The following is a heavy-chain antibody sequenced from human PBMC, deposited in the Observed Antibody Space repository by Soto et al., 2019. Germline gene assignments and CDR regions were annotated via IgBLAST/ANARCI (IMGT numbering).Heavy chain of an antibody. D-gene: IGHD4-17*01. J-gene: IGHJ5*02. CDR3: ARLPWADYVGIFDP. Sequence: SETLSLTCTVSGGSISNYYWSWIRHPPGKKLEWIGNIHYSGSTNYNPSLKSRVTISGDTSKNQFSLKLYSVTTADTAMYYCARLPWADYVGIFDPWGQGTLVT. V-gene: IGHV4-59*01. CDR1: GGSISNYY. CDR2: IHYSGST.